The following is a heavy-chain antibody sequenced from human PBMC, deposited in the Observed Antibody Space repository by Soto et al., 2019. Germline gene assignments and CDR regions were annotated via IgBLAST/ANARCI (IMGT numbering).Heavy chain of an antibody. J-gene: IGHJ4*02. CDR2: VKNGGTT. V-gene: IGHV3-15*01. Sequence: PGGSLRLSCAASGFTFRTSWMNWVRQAPGKGLEWVGHVKNGGTTDYAGPVKGGFTISRDDSKNTVYLQMSSLKTEDTAVYYCAADTPGFGQGEFEYWGQGALVTVSS. D-gene: IGHD2-15*01. CDR1: GFTFRTSW. CDR3: AADTPGFGQGEFEY.